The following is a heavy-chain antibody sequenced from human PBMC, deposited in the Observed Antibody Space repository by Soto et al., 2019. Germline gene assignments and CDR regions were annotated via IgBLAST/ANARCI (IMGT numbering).Heavy chain of an antibody. Sequence: QVQLQESGPGLVKPSQTLSLTCTVSGGSISNADYYWSWVRQPPEKGLEWIGYIYYSGSSFFNPSLKSRVTMSKDTSKNQFSLRLTSATAADTAVYYCARAIVVTVGGMDVWGRGTTVTVSS. CDR1: GGSISNADYY. CDR3: ARAIVVTVGGMDV. V-gene: IGHV4-30-4*01. CDR2: IYYSGSS. J-gene: IGHJ6*02. D-gene: IGHD5-12*01.